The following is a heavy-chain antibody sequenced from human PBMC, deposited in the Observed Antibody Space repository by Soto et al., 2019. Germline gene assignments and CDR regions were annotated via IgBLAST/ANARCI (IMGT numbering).Heavy chain of an antibody. D-gene: IGHD1-7*01. Sequence: SETLSLTCAAYGGTFSGYYWSWIRQPPGKGLEWIGEINHSGSTNYNPSLKSRVTILVDTSKNQFSLKLSSVTAADTAVYYCARGRGITGTRYYYYGMDVWGQGTTVTVSS. CDR3: ARGRGITGTRYYYYGMDV. CDR1: GGTFSGYY. CDR2: INHSGST. J-gene: IGHJ6*02. V-gene: IGHV4-34*01.